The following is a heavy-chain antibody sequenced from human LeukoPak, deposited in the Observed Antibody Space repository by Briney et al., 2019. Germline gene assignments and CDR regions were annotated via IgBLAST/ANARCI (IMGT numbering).Heavy chain of an antibody. V-gene: IGHV4-31*03. D-gene: IGHD3-22*01. CDR2: IYYSGSS. Sequence: SETLSLTCTVSGDTISSGGYYWSWIRQHPGKGLVWIGYIYYSGSSYYNPPLKSRVTISVDTSKNQFSLKLSSVTAADTAVYYCARGYYDEKAFDIWGQGTMVTVSS. J-gene: IGHJ3*02. CDR3: ARGYYDEKAFDI. CDR1: GDTISSGGYY.